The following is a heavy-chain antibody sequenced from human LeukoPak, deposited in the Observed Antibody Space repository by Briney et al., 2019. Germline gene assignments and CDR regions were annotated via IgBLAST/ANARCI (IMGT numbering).Heavy chain of an antibody. CDR3: ARKRGPFCSSTSCNNLKYLGY. J-gene: IGHJ4*02. Sequence: PGGSLRLSCAASGFTFSSYGMHWVRQAPGKGLEWVAVIWYDGSNKYYADSVKGRFTISRDNSKNTLYLQMNSLRAEDTAVYYWARKRGPFCSSTSCNNLKYLGYWGQGTLSPSPQ. V-gene: IGHV3-33*01. CDR1: GFTFSSYG. CDR2: IWYDGSNK. D-gene: IGHD2-2*02.